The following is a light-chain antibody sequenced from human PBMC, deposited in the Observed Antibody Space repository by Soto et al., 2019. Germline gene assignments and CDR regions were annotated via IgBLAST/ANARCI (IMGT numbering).Light chain of an antibody. CDR2: DVS. CDR1: SSGVGGYKY. V-gene: IGLV2-14*01. J-gene: IGLJ1*01. CDR3: SSYTSYTSYV. Sequence: QSVLTQPASVSGSPGQSIAISCTGTSSGVGGYKYVSWYQQYPGKAPKLMIYDVSNRPSGVPDRFSGSKSGNTASLTISGLQSEDEADYYCSSYTSYTSYVFGTGTKVTVL.